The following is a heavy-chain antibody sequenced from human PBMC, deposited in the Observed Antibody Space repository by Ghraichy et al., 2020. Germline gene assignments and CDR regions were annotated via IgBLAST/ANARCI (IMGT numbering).Heavy chain of an antibody. CDR1: GGSFSGYY. V-gene: IGHV4-34*01. D-gene: IGHD2-2*01. J-gene: IGHJ6*02. CDR3: ARLGRVPVAPFYYYGMDV. CDR2: INHIGST. Sequence: SETLSLTCAVYGGSFSGYYWSWICLPPGKGLELIGEINHIGSTNYNPTLKSRVTISVDTSKNQFSLKLSSVTAADTAVYYCARLGRVPVAPFYYYGMDVWGQGITVTASS.